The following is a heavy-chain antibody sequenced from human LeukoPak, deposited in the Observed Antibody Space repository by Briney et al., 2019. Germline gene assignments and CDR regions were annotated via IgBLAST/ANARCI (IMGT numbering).Heavy chain of an antibody. D-gene: IGHD2-2*01. CDR3: AKIRRTSGGAIGY. J-gene: IGHJ4*02. CDR1: GFTFSSYA. Sequence: GGSLRLSCAASGFTFSSYAMSWVRQAPGKGLEWVSSISGGGGSTYYADSVKGRFTISRDSSKNTLYLQMNSLRAEDTAVYYCAKIRRTSGGAIGYWGQGALVTASS. V-gene: IGHV3-23*01. CDR2: ISGGGGST.